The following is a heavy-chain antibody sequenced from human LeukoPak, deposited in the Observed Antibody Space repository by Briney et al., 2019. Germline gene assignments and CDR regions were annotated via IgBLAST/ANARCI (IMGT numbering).Heavy chain of an antibody. D-gene: IGHD3-10*01. CDR2: VKSKADDGTT. CDR1: GFSFTNTW. J-gene: IGHJ3*02. V-gene: IGHV3-15*01. CDR3: ATEGGSGSYYGDDAFDM. Sequence: GGSLRLSCEAPGFSFTNTWMSWVRQAPGKGLEWVGRVKSKADDGTTDYAAPVQGRFTISRDDSKNTLSLQMNSLKTEDTAVYYCATEGGSGSYYGDDAFDMWGQGTMVTVSS.